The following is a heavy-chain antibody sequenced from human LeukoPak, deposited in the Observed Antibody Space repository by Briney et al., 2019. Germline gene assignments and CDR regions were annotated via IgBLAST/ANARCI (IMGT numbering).Heavy chain of an antibody. CDR3: ARDRYDAFDI. Sequence: SETLSLTCTVSGGSISSYYWSWIRQPPGKGLERIGYIYYSGSTNYNPSLKSRVTISVDTSKNQFSLKLSSVTAADTAVYYCARDRYDAFDIWGQGTMVTVSS. V-gene: IGHV4-59*01. D-gene: IGHD1-1*01. CDR1: GGSISSYY. CDR2: IYYSGST. J-gene: IGHJ3*02.